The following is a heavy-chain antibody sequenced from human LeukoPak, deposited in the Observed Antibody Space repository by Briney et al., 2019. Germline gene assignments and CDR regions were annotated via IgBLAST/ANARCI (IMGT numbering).Heavy chain of an antibody. V-gene: IGHV4-59*08. D-gene: IGHD3-22*01. CDR2: ISNSGRT. CDR3: TRHYDSDSSGDPDWFDP. CDR1: GASVTNDY. J-gene: IGHJ5*02. Sequence: SETLSLTCSVSGASVTNDYWSWIRQPPGKGLEWIGHISNSGRTTYRSSLKSRVTISLDTSRNQFSLKLTSVTAADTAIYYCTRHYDSDSSGDPDWFDPWGQGTLVTVSS.